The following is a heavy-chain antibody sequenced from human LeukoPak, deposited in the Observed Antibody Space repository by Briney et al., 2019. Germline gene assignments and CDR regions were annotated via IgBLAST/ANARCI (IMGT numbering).Heavy chain of an antibody. Sequence: PSETLSLTCAVSGYSISSGYYWGWIRQPPGKGLEWIGYIYYSGSTYYNPSLKSRVTISVDTSKNQFSLKLSSVTAADTAVYYCARGRYCSSTSCYARVDPWGQGTLVTVSS. CDR3: ARGRYCSSTSCYARVDP. CDR1: GYSISSGYY. V-gene: IGHV4-38-2*01. D-gene: IGHD2-2*01. CDR2: IYYSGST. J-gene: IGHJ5*02.